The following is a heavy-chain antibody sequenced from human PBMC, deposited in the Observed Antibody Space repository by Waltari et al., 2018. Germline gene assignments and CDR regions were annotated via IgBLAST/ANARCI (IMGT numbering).Heavy chain of an antibody. CDR1: GGSFSGYY. CDR3: ARRYRGTPFERVRPYYFDY. Sequence: QVQLQQWGVGLLKPSETLSLTCAVYGGSFSGYYWSWIRQPPGKGLEWIGEINHSGSTNYNPSRKRRVTISVDTSKNQFSLKLSSVTAADTAVYYCARRYRGTPFERVRPYYFDYWGQGTLVTVSS. D-gene: IGHD3-16*01. V-gene: IGHV4-34*01. J-gene: IGHJ4*02. CDR2: INHSGST.